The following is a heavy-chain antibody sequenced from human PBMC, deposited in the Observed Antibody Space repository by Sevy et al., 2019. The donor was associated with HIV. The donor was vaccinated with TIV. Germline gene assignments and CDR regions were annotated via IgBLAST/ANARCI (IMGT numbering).Heavy chain of an antibody. CDR2: ISYDGSNK. V-gene: IGHV3-30*18. CDR3: AKTAGDYNYFDY. CDR1: GFTFSSYG. D-gene: IGHD4-17*01. J-gene: IGHJ4*02. Sequence: GGSLRLSCAASGFTFSSYGMHWVRQAPGKGLEWVAVISYDGSNKYYADSVKGRFTISRDNSKNTLYLQMNSLRAEDTAVYYCAKTAGDYNYFDYWGQGTLVTVSS.